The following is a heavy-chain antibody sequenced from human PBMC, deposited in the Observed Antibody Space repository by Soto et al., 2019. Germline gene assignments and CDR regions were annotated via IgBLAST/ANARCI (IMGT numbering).Heavy chain of an antibody. CDR2: ISGSGART. Sequence: SGWGLHRVSKNPGKGPDWVSTISGSGARTYYADSVKGRFTISRDNSKSTVYLQMNSLRVEDTAVYYFANFNYYDKRGYASPFFAFRAQGTVVTVSP. CDR1: SGWG. CDR3: ANFNYYDKRGYASPFFAF. J-gene: IGHJ4*02. D-gene: IGHD3-22*01. V-gene: IGHV3-23*01.